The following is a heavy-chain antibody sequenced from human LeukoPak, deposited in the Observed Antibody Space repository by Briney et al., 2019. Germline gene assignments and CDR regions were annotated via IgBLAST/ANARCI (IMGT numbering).Heavy chain of an antibody. CDR3: ARGRRGPYYYYYYMDV. CDR1: GYTFTSYG. D-gene: IGHD3-10*01. CDR2: ISAYNGNT. Sequence: ASVKVSCKASGYTFTSYGISWVRQTPGQGLGWMGWISAYNGNTNYAQKLQGRVTMTTDTSTSTAYMELRSLRSDDTAVYYCARGRRGPYYYYYYMDVWGKGTTVTVSS. J-gene: IGHJ6*03. V-gene: IGHV1-18*01.